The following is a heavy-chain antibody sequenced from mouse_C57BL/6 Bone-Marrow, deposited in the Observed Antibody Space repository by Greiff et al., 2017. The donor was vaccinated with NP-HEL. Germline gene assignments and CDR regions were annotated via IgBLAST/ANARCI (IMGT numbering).Heavy chain of an antibody. V-gene: IGHV5-6*01. J-gene: IGHJ4*01. CDR3: ARHGGNYDYAMDY. CDR1: GFTFSSYG. D-gene: IGHD2-1*01. Sequence: EVQLVESGGDLVKPGGSLKLSCAASGFTFSSYGMSWVRQTPDKRLEWVATISSGGSYTYYPDSVKGRVTISRDNAKNTLYLQMSSLKSEDTAMYYCARHGGNYDYAMDYWGQGTSVTVSS. CDR2: ISSGGSYT.